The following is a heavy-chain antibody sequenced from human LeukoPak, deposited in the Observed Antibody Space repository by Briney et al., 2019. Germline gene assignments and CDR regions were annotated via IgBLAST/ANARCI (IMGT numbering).Heavy chain of an antibody. Sequence: PGRSLRLSCAASGFTFRNYAMHWVRQAPGKGLEWVAVVLYDGGNKYYTDSVKGRFTISKDNSKNTLYLQMNSLRAEDTAVYYCARDGRHYYGSASYFDYWGQGTLVTVSS. D-gene: IGHD3-10*01. CDR3: ARDGRHYYGSASYFDY. J-gene: IGHJ4*02. V-gene: IGHV3-30-3*01. CDR1: GFTFRNYA. CDR2: VLYDGGNK.